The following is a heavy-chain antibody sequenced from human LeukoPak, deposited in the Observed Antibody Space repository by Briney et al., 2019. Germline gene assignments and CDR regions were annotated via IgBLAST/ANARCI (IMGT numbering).Heavy chain of an antibody. Sequence: PGGSLRLSCAASGFTFSSYGMHWVRQAPGKGLEWVAVIWYDGSNKYYADSVKGRFTISRDNSKNTLYLQMNGLRAEDTAVYYCARDGARIFGVAPYGMDVWGQGTTVTVSS. V-gene: IGHV3-33*01. CDR2: IWYDGSNK. D-gene: IGHD3-3*01. CDR3: ARDGARIFGVAPYGMDV. J-gene: IGHJ6*02. CDR1: GFTFSSYG.